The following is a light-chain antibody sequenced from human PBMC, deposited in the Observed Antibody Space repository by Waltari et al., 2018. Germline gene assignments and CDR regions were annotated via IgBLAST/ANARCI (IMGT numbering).Light chain of an antibody. Sequence: EIVLTQSPGILSLSPGESATLSCRASPSVSGSSLAWYQQKPGQAPRLLIYDASSRATGVPDRFRGSGAGTDFTLTISRLEPEDFAVYYCQQFGGSPPYTFGQGTKLEIK. CDR1: PSVSGSS. CDR2: DAS. V-gene: IGKV3-20*01. CDR3: QQFGGSPPYT. J-gene: IGKJ2*01.